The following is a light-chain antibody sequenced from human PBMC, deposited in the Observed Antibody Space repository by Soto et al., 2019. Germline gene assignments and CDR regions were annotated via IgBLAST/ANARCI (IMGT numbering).Light chain of an antibody. CDR3: QQYERYSPRT. CDR1: QSIRSW. Sequence: IQMTQYTSRLSASVGVRVTITCRSSQSIRSWLAWYQQKPGKAPKLLIYDAYSLESGVPSRFSGRRSGTEFTLTIAGLQPEDFATYYCQQYERYSPRTFGGGTRWIS. CDR2: DAY. J-gene: IGKJ4*02. V-gene: IGKV1-5*01.